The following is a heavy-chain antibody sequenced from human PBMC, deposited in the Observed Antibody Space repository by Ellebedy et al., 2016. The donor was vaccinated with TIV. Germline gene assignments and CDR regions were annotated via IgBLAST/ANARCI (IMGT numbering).Heavy chain of an antibody. CDR2: ISGSGGST. J-gene: IGHJ4*02. Sequence: GGSLRLXXAASGFTFSDYYMSWVRQAPGKGLEWVSAISGSGGSTYYADSVKGRFTISRDNSKNTLYLQMNSLRAEDTAVYYCAKGPLNIVVVPAAPSYWGQGTLVTVSS. CDR3: AKGPLNIVVVPAAPSY. D-gene: IGHD2-2*01. V-gene: IGHV3-23*01. CDR1: GFTFSDYY.